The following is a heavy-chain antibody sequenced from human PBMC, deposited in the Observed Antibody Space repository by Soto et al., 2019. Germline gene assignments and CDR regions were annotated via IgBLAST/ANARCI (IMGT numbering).Heavy chain of an antibody. V-gene: IGHV3-30*18. J-gene: IGHJ6*02. CDR1: GFTFSSYG. CDR3: AKVLWFGELPEDYYYYGMDV. D-gene: IGHD3-10*01. CDR2: ISYDGSNK. Sequence: PGGSLRLSCAASGFTFSSYGMHWVRQAPGKGLVWVAVISYDGSNKYYADSVKGRFTISRDNSKNTLYLQMNSLRAEDTAVYYCAKVLWFGELPEDYYYYGMDVWGQGTTVTVSS.